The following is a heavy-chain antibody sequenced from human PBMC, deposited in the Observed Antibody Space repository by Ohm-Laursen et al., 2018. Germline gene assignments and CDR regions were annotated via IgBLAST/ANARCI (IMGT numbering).Heavy chain of an antibody. V-gene: IGHV3-9*01. CDR1: GFTFDDYA. CDR2: ITSNSGMK. J-gene: IGHJ3*02. CDR3: AKEIAVDGYAFDI. D-gene: IGHD6-19*01. Sequence: SLRLSCAASGFTFDDYAMHWVRQAPGKGLEWVSGITSNSGMKGYADSVKGRFTISRDNAKNSLYLQMNSLRAEDTALYYCAKEIAVDGYAFDIWGQGTTVTVSS.